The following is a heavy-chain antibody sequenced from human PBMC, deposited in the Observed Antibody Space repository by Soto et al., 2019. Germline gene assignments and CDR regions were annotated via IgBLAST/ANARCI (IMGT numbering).Heavy chain of an antibody. Sequence: QVHLVQSGAEVKKPGASVKVSCKGSGYTFTTYGITWARQAPGQGLEWMGWISAHNGNTNYAQKLQGRGTVTRDPSTSTAYMELRSLRSDDTAVYYCARGRYGDYWGQGALVTVSS. CDR1: GYTFTTYG. V-gene: IGHV1-18*01. J-gene: IGHJ4*02. CDR3: ARGRYGDY. D-gene: IGHD1-1*01. CDR2: ISAHNGNT.